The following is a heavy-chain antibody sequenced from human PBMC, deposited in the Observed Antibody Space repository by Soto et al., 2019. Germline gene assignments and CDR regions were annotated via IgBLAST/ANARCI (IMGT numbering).Heavy chain of an antibody. J-gene: IGHJ6*02. CDR3: ARDRVSSCGSCYSCSIRGMDV. V-gene: IGHV4-34*01. D-gene: IGHD2-15*01. Sequence: ASETLSLTCAVYGGSFSGCYWSWIRQPPGKGLEWIGEINHSGSTNYNPSLKSRVTISVDTSKNQFSLKLSSVAAADTAVYYCARDRVSSCGSCYSCSIRGMDVWSQGTTVTVSS. CDR2: INHSGST. CDR1: GGSFSGCY.